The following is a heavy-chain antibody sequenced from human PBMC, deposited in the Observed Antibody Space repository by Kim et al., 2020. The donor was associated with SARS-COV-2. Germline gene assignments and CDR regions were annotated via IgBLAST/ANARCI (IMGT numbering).Heavy chain of an antibody. CDR3: ASPYSSSSVGAFDI. J-gene: IGHJ3*02. CDR1: GGSISSSSYY. Sequence: SETLSLTCTVSGGSISSSSYYWGWIRQPPGKGLEWIGSIYYSGSTYYNPSLKSRVTISVDTSKNQFSLKLSSVTAADTAVYYCASPYSSSSVGAFDIWGQGTMVTVSS. CDR2: IYYSGST. V-gene: IGHV4-39*07. D-gene: IGHD6-6*01.